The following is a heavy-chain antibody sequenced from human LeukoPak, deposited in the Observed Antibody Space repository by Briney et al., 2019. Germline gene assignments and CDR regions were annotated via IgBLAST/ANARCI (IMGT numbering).Heavy chain of an antibody. CDR1: GYSISSGYY. J-gene: IGHJ6*02. V-gene: IGHV4-38-2*02. CDR2: IYHSGST. CDR3: AREHHDYGDYYYYGMDV. D-gene: IGHD4-17*01. Sequence: PSETLSLTCTVSGYSISSGYYWGWIRQPPGKGLEWIGSIYHSGSTYYNPSLKSRVTISVNTSKNQFSLKLSSVTAADTAVYYCAREHHDYGDYYYYGMDVWGQGTMVTVSS.